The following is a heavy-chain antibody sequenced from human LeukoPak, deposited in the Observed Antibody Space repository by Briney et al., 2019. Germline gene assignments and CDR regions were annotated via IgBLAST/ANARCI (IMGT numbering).Heavy chain of an antibody. Sequence: SETLSLTCTVSGGSISSYYWSWIRQPPGKGLEWIGLIYSSGSANYNPSLKSRVTISIDTSKNQFSLKLSSVTAADTAVYYCAGNVGGGSSPIFDYWGQGSLVTVSS. J-gene: IGHJ4*02. CDR1: GGSISSYY. CDR2: IYSSGSA. CDR3: AGNVGGGSSPIFDY. D-gene: IGHD3-16*01. V-gene: IGHV4-59*01.